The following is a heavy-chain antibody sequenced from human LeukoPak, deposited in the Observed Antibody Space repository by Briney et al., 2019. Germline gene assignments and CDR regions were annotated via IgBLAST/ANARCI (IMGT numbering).Heavy chain of an antibody. CDR1: GFTVSSNY. D-gene: IGHD1-1*01. J-gene: IGHJ4*02. CDR2: IYSDGTT. CDR3: AKGRPENWMFDY. Sequence: GGSLRLSCAVSGFTVSSNYMNWVRQAPGKGLEWVSVIYSDGTTYYADSVKGRFTISRDNSKNTLYLQMNSLRAEDTAVYYCAKGRPENWMFDYWGQGTLVTVSP. V-gene: IGHV3-53*01.